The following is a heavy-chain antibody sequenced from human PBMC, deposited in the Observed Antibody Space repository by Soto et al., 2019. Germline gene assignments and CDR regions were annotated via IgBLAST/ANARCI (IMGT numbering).Heavy chain of an antibody. D-gene: IGHD1-26*01. CDR3: AGEGIVGAKGGC. Sequence: QVQLVQSGAEVKKPGASVKVSCKASGYTFTSYAMHWVRQAPGQRLEWMGWINAGNGNTKYSQKFQGRVTITRDTSASTDYMELSSMRSEDTAVYYCAGEGIVGAKGGCWGQGTLVTVCS. CDR2: INAGNGNT. J-gene: IGHJ4*02. CDR1: GYTFTSYA. V-gene: IGHV1-3*01.